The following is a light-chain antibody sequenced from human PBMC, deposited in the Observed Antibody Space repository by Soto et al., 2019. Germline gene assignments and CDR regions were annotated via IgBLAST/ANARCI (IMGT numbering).Light chain of an antibody. CDR1: QGISSY. Sequence: DIQMTQSPSFLSASIGDRVTITCRASQGISSYLAWYQQRPGKPPNLLIYKASTLASGVPSRFSGSGSGTEFTLTINSLQPDDFATYYCQQYHIYSGTFGQGTKVDIK. CDR3: QQYHIYSGT. J-gene: IGKJ1*01. V-gene: IGKV1-5*03. CDR2: KAS.